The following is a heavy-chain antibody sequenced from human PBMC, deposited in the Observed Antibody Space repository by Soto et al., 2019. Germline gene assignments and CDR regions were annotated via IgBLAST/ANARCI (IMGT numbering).Heavy chain of an antibody. D-gene: IGHD4-17*01. CDR3: ARGRFDYGDYEDYYYGMDV. CDR2: IIPIFGTA. CDR1: GGTFSSYA. Sequence: QVQLVQSGAEVKKPGSSVKVSCKASGGTFSSYAISWVRQAPGQGLEWMGGIIPIFGTANYAQKFQGRVTTTADESTSTDYMELSSLRSEDTAVYYCARGRFDYGDYEDYYYGMDVWGQGTTVTVSS. V-gene: IGHV1-69*01. J-gene: IGHJ6*02.